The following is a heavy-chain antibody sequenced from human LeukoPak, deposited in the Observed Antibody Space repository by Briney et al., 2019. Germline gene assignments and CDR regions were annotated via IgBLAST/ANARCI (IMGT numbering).Heavy chain of an antibody. CDR3: AIPAYCGGNCYYFPDY. D-gene: IGHD2-21*02. CDR1: GFTLSSYA. CDR2: ISDSGNT. J-gene: IGHJ4*02. Sequence: GGSLRLSCLASGFTLSSYAMSWVRQAPGKGLEWVSAISDSGNTYHADSVKGRFTISRDNTKNSLYLQMNSLRAEDTAVYYCAIPAYCGGNCYYFPDYWGQGTLVAVSS. V-gene: IGHV3-23*01.